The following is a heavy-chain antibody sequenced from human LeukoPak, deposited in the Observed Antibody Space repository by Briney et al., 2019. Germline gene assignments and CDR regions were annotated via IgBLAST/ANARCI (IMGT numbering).Heavy chain of an antibody. CDR3: ARTTTTFDD. D-gene: IGHD4-11*01. CDR1: GGSISSYY. CDR2: VSDTGST. J-gene: IGHJ4*01. Sequence: SETLSLTCTVSGGSISSYYWSWIRQPPGKGLEWIGYVSDTGSTNYKSSLKSRVTISVDTSKNQFTLNLTSVTAADTAVYYCARTTTTFDDWGHGTLVIVSS. V-gene: IGHV4-59*01.